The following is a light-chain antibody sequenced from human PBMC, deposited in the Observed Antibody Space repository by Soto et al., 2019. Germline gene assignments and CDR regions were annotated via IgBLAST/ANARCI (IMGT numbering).Light chain of an antibody. J-gene: IGKJ1*01. V-gene: IGKV4-1*01. Sequence: DIVMTQSPDSLAVSLGERATINCKSSQSVLHSPNNKNYLAWYQHKPGQSPKMLIYWASFRESGVPDRFSGSGSWTDFTLTISSLQSEDVAVYYCQQYYTNSWSFGQGTKVEIK. CDR1: QSVLHSPNNKNY. CDR2: WAS. CDR3: QQYYTNSWS.